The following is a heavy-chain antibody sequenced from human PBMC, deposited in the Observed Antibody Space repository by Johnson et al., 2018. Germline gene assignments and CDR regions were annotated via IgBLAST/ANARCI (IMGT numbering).Heavy chain of an antibody. V-gene: IGHV3-30*18. Sequence: QVQLVESGGGVVQXGRSXRLXCAASGFTFSSYGMHWVRQAPGKGLEWVAVISNDETKKYYADSVKGRFAISRDNSKNTLYLEMNSLRAEDTAVYYCAKVGVIAVVGDALDIWGQGTMVTVSS. CDR2: ISNDETKK. D-gene: IGHD6-19*01. J-gene: IGHJ3*02. CDR1: GFTFSSYG. CDR3: AKVGVIAVVGDALDI.